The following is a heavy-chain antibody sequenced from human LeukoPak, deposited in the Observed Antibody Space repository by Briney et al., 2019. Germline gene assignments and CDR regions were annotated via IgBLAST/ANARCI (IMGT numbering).Heavy chain of an antibody. D-gene: IGHD7-27*01. CDR3: AKQPQTGDPFDY. CDR2: ISSSGGST. J-gene: IGHJ4*02. V-gene: IGHV3-23*01. CDR1: GFTFSSYA. Sequence: GSLRLSCAASGFTFSSYAMSWVRQAPGKGLEWVSAISSSGGSTYYADSVKGRFTISRDNSKNTLYLQMNSLRAEDTAIYYCAKQPQTGDPFDYWGQGTLVTVSS.